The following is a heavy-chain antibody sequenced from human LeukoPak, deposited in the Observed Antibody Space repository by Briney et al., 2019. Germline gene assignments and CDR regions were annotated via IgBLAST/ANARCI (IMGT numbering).Heavy chain of an antibody. V-gene: IGHV3-30*04. J-gene: IGHJ3*02. CDR3: VRDGMAGTPNAFDM. CDR2: ILHDGSDK. CDR1: GFIFTPYT. Sequence: GSSLRLSCAGSGFIFTPYTMDWVRQAPGKGLEWVALILHDGSDKNYADSVKGRFTISRDNSKNTVHLQMNNLRPDDTAVYYCVRDGMAGTPNAFDMWGQGTMATVSS. D-gene: IGHD6-19*01.